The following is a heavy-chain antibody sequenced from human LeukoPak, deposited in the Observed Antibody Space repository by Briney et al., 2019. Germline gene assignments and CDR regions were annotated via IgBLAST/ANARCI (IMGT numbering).Heavy chain of an antibody. CDR2: IYYSGST. D-gene: IGHD6-13*01. CDR1: GGSISSYY. J-gene: IGHJ4*02. Sequence: SETLSLTCTVSGGSISSYYWSWIRQPPGKGLEWIGYIYYSGSTAYNPSLKSRVTISVDTSKNQFSLKLSSVTAADTAVYYCARTRIAAALYYFDYWGQGTLVIVSS. CDR3: ARTRIAAALYYFDY. V-gene: IGHV4-59*01.